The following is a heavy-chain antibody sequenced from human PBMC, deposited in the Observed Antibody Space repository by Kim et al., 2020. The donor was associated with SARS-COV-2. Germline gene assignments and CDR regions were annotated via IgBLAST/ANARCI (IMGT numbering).Heavy chain of an antibody. Sequence: GGSLRLSCAASGFTFSSYAMHWVRQAPGKGLEWVAVISYDGSNKYYADSVKGRFTISRDNSKNTLYLQMNSLRAEDTAVYYCAGRLAVAGTKNAFDIWGQGTMVTVSS. CDR2: ISYDGSNK. CDR1: GFTFSSYA. J-gene: IGHJ3*02. V-gene: IGHV3-30-3*01. D-gene: IGHD6-19*01. CDR3: AGRLAVAGTKNAFDI.